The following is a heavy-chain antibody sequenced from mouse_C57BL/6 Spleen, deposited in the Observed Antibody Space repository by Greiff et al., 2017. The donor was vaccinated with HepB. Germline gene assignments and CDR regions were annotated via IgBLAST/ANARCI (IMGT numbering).Heavy chain of an antibody. CDR2: ISYDGSN. CDR3: ARDRTTVVAFDY. D-gene: IGHD1-1*01. J-gene: IGHJ2*01. CDR1: GYSITSGYY. V-gene: IGHV3-6*01. Sequence: EVHLVESGPGLVKPSQSLSLTCSVTGYSITSGYYWNWIRQFPGNKLEWMGYISYDGSNNYNPSLKNRISITRDTSKNQFFLKLNSVTTEDTATYYCARDRTTVVAFDYWGQGTTLTVSS.